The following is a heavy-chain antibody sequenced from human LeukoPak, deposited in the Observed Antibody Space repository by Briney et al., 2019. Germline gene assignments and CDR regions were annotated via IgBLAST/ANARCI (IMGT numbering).Heavy chain of an antibody. CDR1: GYTFSTYS. Sequence: GASVKVSCKASGYTFSTYSVHWVRQAPGQGLEWMGTINPRGGDTNYAQKFQGRVTMTRDTSTSTVYMELSSLRSEDTAVYYCARVRSGDYFGSGSYFGYWGQGTLVTVSS. V-gene: IGHV1-46*01. D-gene: IGHD3-10*01. CDR2: INPRGGDT. J-gene: IGHJ4*02. CDR3: ARVRSGDYFGSGSYFGY.